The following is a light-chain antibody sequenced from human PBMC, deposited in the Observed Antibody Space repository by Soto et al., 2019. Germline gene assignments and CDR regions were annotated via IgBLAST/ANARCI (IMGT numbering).Light chain of an antibody. Sequence: DSQMTQSPSSLSASVGDRVTITCQASQDIKNYLNWYQQKPGKAPKLLIYEASNLETGVPSRFSGSGSGRSFTFSISSLQPEDIATYYCQQCDDFITFGGGTRIEIK. J-gene: IGKJ4*01. CDR1: QDIKNY. V-gene: IGKV1-33*01. CDR3: QQCDDFIT. CDR2: EAS.